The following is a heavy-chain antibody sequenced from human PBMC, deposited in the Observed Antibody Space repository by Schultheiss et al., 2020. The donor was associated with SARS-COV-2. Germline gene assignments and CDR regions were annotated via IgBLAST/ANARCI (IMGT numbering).Heavy chain of an antibody. CDR1: GFTFSSYG. V-gene: IGHV3-33*01. D-gene: IGHD2-21*02. J-gene: IGHJ6*02. CDR3: ARSARVVVTANYYYYYGMDV. CDR2: IWYDGSNK. Sequence: GGSLRLSCAASGFTFSSYGMHWVRQAPGKGLEWVAVIWYDGSNKYYADSVKGRFTISRDNSKNTLYLQMNSLRAEDTAVYYCARSARVVVTANYYYYYGMDVWGQGTTVTVSS.